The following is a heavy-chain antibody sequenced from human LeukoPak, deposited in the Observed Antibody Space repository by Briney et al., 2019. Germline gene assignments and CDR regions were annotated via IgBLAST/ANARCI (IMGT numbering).Heavy chain of an antibody. V-gene: IGHV3-53*01. CDR2: LYTGGTA. CDR1: GFNVNKNY. J-gene: IGHJ4*02. D-gene: IGHD2-15*01. Sequence: PGGSLRLSCTLSGFNVNKNYMGWVRQAPGKGLGWVSSLYTGGTAKYADSVKGRFTISRDDSKNTLYLQLDRLRSEDTAVYYCARASTKSPLRFVLLYDHWGQGTLVTVSS. CDR3: ARASTKSPLRFVLLYDH.